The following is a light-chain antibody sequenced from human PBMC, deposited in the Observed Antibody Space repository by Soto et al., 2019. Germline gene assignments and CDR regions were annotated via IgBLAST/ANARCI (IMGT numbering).Light chain of an antibody. J-gene: IGLJ2*01. CDR3: VLYMGSGSVV. CDR2: GTS. V-gene: IGLV8-61*01. CDR1: SGSVSTNHY. Sequence: QTVVTQEPSFSVSPGGTVTLTCGLTSGSVSTNHYPTWYQQTPGQTPRTLIYGTSTRSSGVPDRFSGSILGNKAALTITRAQADDESDYYCVLYMGSGSVVFGGGTKLPVL.